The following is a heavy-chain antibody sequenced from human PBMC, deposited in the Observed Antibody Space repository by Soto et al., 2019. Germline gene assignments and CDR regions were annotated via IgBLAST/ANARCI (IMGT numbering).Heavy chain of an antibody. Sequence: QVQLVQSGAEVKKPGSSVKVSCKASGGTFSSYAISWVRQAPGQGLEWMGGIIPIFGTANYAQKFQGRVTITADESTSTAYMELGSLRSEDTAVYYCARPIVVVPAAADYYYGMDVWGQGTTVTVSS. CDR3: ARPIVVVPAAADYYYGMDV. CDR1: GGTFSSYA. D-gene: IGHD2-2*01. J-gene: IGHJ6*02. CDR2: IIPIFGTA. V-gene: IGHV1-69*01.